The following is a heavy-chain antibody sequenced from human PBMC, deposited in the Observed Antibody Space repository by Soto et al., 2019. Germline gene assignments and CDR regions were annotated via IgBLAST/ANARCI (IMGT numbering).Heavy chain of an antibody. CDR3: AKEGTSGMYYFDY. Sequence: PGGSLRLSCAASGFTFNTYWMSWVRQAPGKGLEWVSNIREGGDDTYYVDSVKGRFTISRDNSRNTLYLQMNSLRAGDSAKYYCAKEGTSGMYYFDYWGPGTLVTVSS. J-gene: IGHJ4*02. CDR1: GFTFNTYW. CDR2: IREGGDDT. V-gene: IGHV3-23*01. D-gene: IGHD6-19*01.